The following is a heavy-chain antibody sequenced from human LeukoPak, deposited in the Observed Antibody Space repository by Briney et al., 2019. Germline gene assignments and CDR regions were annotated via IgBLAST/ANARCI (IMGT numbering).Heavy chain of an antibody. CDR1: GVSITSSDYY. D-gene: IGHD5-12*01. Sequence: SETLSLTCNVSGVSITSSDYYWGWIRQPPGKGLEWIVSIYSRGTNYYNPSLKSRVTISVATSRNQLSLKVSSVTAAGTAVYYCARSLITSGYAPLEFDSWGQGALVTVSS. CDR3: ARSLITSGYAPLEFDS. CDR2: IYSRGTN. V-gene: IGHV4-39*01. J-gene: IGHJ4*02.